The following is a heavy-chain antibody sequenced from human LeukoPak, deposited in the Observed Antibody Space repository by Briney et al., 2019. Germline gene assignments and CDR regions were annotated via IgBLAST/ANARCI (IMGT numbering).Heavy chain of an antibody. D-gene: IGHD3-10*01. Sequence: EASVKVSCKASGYTFTSYGISWVRQAPGQGLEWMGWISAYNGNTNYAQKLQGRVTMTTDTSTSTAYMELRSLRSDDTAVCYCARDLMGGGSGSYHHHLDYWGQGTLVTVSS. CDR3: ARDLMGGGSGSYHHHLDY. V-gene: IGHV1-18*04. J-gene: IGHJ4*02. CDR2: ISAYNGNT. CDR1: GYTFTSYG.